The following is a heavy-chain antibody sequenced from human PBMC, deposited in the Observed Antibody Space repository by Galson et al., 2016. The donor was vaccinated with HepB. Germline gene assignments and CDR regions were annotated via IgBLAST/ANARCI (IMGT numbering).Heavy chain of an antibody. D-gene: IGHD4-17*01. Sequence: SLRLSCAASGFDFNDSSMHWVRQSPGKGLEWVAGISFDGRNGYYADSVKGRFIISRDSSKKTVYLQMNSPRSKDTAVYYCARSAAGRTATTTLAWGQGILVTVSS. CDR3: ARSAAGRTATTTLA. V-gene: IGHV3-30-3*01. J-gene: IGHJ5*02. CDR1: GFDFNDSS. CDR2: ISFDGRNG.